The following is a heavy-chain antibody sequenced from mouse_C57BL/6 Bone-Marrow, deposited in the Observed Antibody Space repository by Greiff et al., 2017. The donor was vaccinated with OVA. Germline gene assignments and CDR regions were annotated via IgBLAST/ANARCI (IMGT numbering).Heavy chain of an antibody. J-gene: IGHJ2*01. CDR2: FYPGSGSI. CDR1: GYTFTEYT. V-gene: IGHV1-62-2*01. D-gene: IGHD2-5*01. Sequence: QVQLKESGAELVKPGASVKLSCKASGYTFTEYTIHWVKQRSGQGLEWIGWFYPGSGSIKYNEKFKDKATLTADKSSSTVYMELSRLTSEDSAVYFCARHEAYYSNFYYFDYWGQGTTLTVSS. CDR3: ARHEAYYSNFYYFDY.